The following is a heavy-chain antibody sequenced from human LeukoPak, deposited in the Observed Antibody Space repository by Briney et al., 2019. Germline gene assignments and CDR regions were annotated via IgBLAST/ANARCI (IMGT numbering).Heavy chain of an antibody. D-gene: IGHD2-15*01. CDR3: ARDLLGAFDI. V-gene: IGHV4-59*01. CDR1: GGSISSYY. CDR2: IYKSGST. Sequence: PSETLSLTCAVSGGSISSYYWSWVRQPPGKGLECIGDIYKSGSTNYNPSLKSRLTIPVDTSKRQFSLKLSAVTAADTAVYYCARDLLGAFDIWGQGTMVTVSS. J-gene: IGHJ3*02.